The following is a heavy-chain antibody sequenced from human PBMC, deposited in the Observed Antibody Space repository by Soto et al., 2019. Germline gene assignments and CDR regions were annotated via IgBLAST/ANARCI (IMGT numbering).Heavy chain of an antibody. CDR1: GFTFSSYA. V-gene: IGHV3-23*01. CDR2: ISGSGGST. CDR3: AKPRSLRFLDWLPYNWFDP. Sequence: GGSLRLSCAASGFTFSSYAMSWVRQAPGKGLEWVSAISGSGGSTYYADSVKGRFTISRDNSKNTLYLQMNSLRAEDTAVYYCAKPRSLRFLDWLPYNWFDPWGQGTLVTVSS. D-gene: IGHD3-3*01. J-gene: IGHJ5*02.